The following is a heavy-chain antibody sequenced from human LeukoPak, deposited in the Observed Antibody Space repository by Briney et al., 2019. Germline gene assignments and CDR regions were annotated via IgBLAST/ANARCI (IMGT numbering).Heavy chain of an antibody. CDR1: GYTFTSYA. V-gene: IGHV1-3*01. J-gene: IGHJ6*04. D-gene: IGHD3-10*01. CDR3: ARGGFGESHYYYGMDV. Sequence: GASVKVSCKASGYTFTSYAMHWVRQAPGQRLEWMGWINAGNGNTKYSQKFQGRVTITRDTSASTAYMELSSLRSEDTAVYYCARGGFGESHYYYGMDVWGKGTTVTVSS. CDR2: INAGNGNT.